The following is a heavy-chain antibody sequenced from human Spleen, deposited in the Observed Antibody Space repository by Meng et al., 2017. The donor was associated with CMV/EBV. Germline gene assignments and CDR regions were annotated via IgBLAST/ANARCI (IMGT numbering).Heavy chain of an antibody. CDR2: ITGSSTTI. CDR3: ASWEAVPAAMADY. Sequence: GGSLRLSCAASGFTFSPYNMNWFRQAPGKGLEWVSYITGSSTTIYYADSVKGRFTISRDNAKNSLYLQMNSLRAEDTAVYYCASWEAVPAAMADYWGQGTLVTVSS. V-gene: IGHV3-48*04. J-gene: IGHJ4*02. CDR1: GFTFSPYN. D-gene: IGHD2-2*01.